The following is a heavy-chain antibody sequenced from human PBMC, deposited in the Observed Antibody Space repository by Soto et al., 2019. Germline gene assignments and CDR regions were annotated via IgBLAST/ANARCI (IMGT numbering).Heavy chain of an antibody. Sequence: ASVKVSCKASGDTFSSYSITWVRQAPGQGLEWMGGIIPVFGSANYAQKFQGRVTITADESTRTAYMELNSLRSQDTAVYFCARDDGWNYRYYDMEVWGPGTTVTVSS. CDR1: GDTFSSYS. CDR2: IIPVFGSA. D-gene: IGHD1-7*01. J-gene: IGHJ6*02. CDR3: ARDDGWNYRYYDMEV. V-gene: IGHV1-69*13.